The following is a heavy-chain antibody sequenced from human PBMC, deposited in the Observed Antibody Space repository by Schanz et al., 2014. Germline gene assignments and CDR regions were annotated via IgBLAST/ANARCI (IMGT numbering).Heavy chain of an antibody. CDR2: ISGSGGST. V-gene: IGHV3-23*01. CDR3: AKVRYSSGWRGDYFDE. CDR1: GFTFSSYA. D-gene: IGHD6-25*01. J-gene: IGHJ4*02. Sequence: EVQLLESGGGLVQPGGSLRLSCAASGFTFSSYAMSWVPRVPGKGLEWVSAISGSGGSTYYADSVKGRFTISRDNSKNTLYLQMNSLRAEDTAVYYCAKVRYSSGWRGDYFDEWGQGTLVTVAS.